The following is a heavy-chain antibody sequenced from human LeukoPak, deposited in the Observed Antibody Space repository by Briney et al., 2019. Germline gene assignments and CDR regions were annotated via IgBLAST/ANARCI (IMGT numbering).Heavy chain of an antibody. V-gene: IGHV4-61*01. CDR1: GGSVSGGNYY. J-gene: IGHJ4*03. D-gene: IGHD2-15*01. Sequence: SETLSLTCTVSGGSVSGGNYYWSWIRQPPGTGLEWIGYIYYSGSTNYNPSLKSRVTMSVDTSQNQFSLKLSSVTAADTAVYYCARSSRRYCGGGGCFGYWGQGTLVTVSS. CDR2: IYYSGST. CDR3: ARSSRRYCGGGGCFGY.